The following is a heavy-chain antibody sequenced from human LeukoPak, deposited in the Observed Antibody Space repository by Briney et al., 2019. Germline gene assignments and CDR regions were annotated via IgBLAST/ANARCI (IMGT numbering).Heavy chain of an antibody. CDR3: ARENDRYGRIDY. CDR2: IYTSGST. V-gene: IGHV4-61*02. CDR1: GGSISSGSYY. D-gene: IGHD5-18*01. Sequence: SETLSLTCTVSGGSISSGSYYWSWIRQPAGKGLEWIGRIYTSGSTNYNPSLKSRVTISIDTSRNQFSLRLRSVTAADTAVYFCARENDRYGRIDYWGRGTLVTVTS. J-gene: IGHJ4*02.